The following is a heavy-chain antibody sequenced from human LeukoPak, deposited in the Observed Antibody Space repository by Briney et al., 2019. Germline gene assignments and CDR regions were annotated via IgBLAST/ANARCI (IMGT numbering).Heavy chain of an antibody. D-gene: IGHD1-26*01. CDR3: TRVLGATIIDY. V-gene: IGHV3-7*01. CDR1: GFTFSSYW. Sequence: GGSLRLSCEASGFTFSSYWMSWVRQAPGKGLEWVANIQQYESEKYYVDSVKGRFTISRDNAKNSLYLQMNSLRAEDTAVYYCTRVLGATIIDYWGQGTLVTVSS. CDR2: IQQYESEK. J-gene: IGHJ4*02.